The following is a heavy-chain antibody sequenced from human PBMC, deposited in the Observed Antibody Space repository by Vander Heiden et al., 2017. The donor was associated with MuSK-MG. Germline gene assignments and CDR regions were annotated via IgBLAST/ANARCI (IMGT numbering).Heavy chain of an antibody. CDR2: IYYSGST. J-gene: IGHJ3*02. CDR1: GGSISSGGYY. Sequence: QVQLQESGPGLVKPSQTLYLTCTVSGGSISSGGYYWSWIRQHPGKGLEWIGYIYYSGSTYYNPSLKSRVTISVDTSKNQFSLKLISVTAADTAVYYCARHITMIVVPNDAFDIWGQGTMVTVSS. V-gene: IGHV4-31*03. D-gene: IGHD3-22*01. CDR3: ARHITMIVVPNDAFDI.